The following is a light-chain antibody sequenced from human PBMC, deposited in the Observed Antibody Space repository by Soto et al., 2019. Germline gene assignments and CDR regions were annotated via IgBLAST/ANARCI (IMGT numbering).Light chain of an antibody. Sequence: QSVLTQPPSASGTPGQRVTISCSGSSSNIGSNTVNWYQQLPGTAPKLLIYSHNQRPSGVPDRFSVSKSGTSASLAISGLQSEDEAYYYCATWDDSLDGYVFGTGTKV. J-gene: IGLJ1*01. CDR1: SSNIGSNT. V-gene: IGLV1-44*01. CDR3: ATWDDSLDGYV. CDR2: SHN.